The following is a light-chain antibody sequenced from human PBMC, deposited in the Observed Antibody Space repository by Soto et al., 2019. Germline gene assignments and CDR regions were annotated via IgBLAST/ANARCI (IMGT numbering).Light chain of an antibody. Sequence: DLQMTQSPSAPSASVAARVTITCRASLPISNYLAWYQQEQGKTPNLLIYAASTLQAGVPSRFSGSGSGTDFTLTIRSLQPEDVAAYYCQKYNSAPLTFGRGTKLDIK. CDR3: QKYNSAPLT. V-gene: IGKV1-27*01. J-gene: IGKJ4*01. CDR2: AAS. CDR1: LPISNY.